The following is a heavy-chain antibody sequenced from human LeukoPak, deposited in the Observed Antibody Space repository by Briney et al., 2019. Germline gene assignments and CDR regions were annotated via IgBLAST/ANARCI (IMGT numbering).Heavy chain of an antibody. Sequence: GGSLRLSCAASGFTFSSYAMSWVRQAPGKGLEWVSAISGSGGSTYYADSVKGRFTISRDKSKNTLYLQMNSLRAEDTAVYYCAKDRRYSYGCDYWGQGTLVTVSS. D-gene: IGHD5-18*01. J-gene: IGHJ4*02. CDR2: ISGSGGST. CDR3: AKDRRYSYGCDY. CDR1: GFTFSSYA. V-gene: IGHV3-23*01.